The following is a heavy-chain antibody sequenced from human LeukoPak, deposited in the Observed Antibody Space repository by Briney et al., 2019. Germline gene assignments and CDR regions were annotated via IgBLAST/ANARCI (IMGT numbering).Heavy chain of an antibody. CDR1: GGTFSSYA. D-gene: IGHD6-6*01. Sequence: ASVKVSCKASGGTFSSYAISWVRQAPGQGLEWMGGIIPIFGTANYAQKFQGRVTITTDESTSTAYMELSSLRSEDTAVYYCAREGGSIAARPDYYYYYMDVWGKGTTVTVSS. CDR2: IIPIFGTA. J-gene: IGHJ6*03. V-gene: IGHV1-69*05. CDR3: AREGGSIAARPDYYYYYMDV.